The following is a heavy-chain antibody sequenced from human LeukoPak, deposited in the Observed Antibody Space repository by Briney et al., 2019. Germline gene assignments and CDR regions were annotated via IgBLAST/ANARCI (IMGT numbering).Heavy chain of an antibody. CDR3: ARGQRTLEAAWIQLWHDY. D-gene: IGHD5-18*01. V-gene: IGHV4-30-2*01. Sequence: SETLSLTCAVSGGSISSGGYSWSWIRQPPGKGLEWIGYIYHSGSTYYNPSLKSRVTISVDTSKNQFSLKLSSVTAADTAVYYCARGQRTLEAAWIQLWHDYWGQGTLVTVSS. J-gene: IGHJ4*02. CDR1: GGSISSGGYS. CDR2: IYHSGST.